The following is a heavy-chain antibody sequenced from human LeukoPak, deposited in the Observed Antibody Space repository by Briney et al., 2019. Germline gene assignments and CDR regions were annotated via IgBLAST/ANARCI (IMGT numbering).Heavy chain of an antibody. Sequence: GGSLRLSRAISGFRFNSHRMHWVRQAPNKGLEWVAVAPHDRSSPSHAASVNGRFTISRDNSKDTLFLHMDSLRVDDTAIYYCARQSLGASGLDHWGQGVLVTVSS. V-gene: IGHV3-30*03. CDR2: APHDRSSP. CDR1: GFRFNSHR. J-gene: IGHJ4*02. D-gene: IGHD1-26*01. CDR3: ARQSLGASGLDH.